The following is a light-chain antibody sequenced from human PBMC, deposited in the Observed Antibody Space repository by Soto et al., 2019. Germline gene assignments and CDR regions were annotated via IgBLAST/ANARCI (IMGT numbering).Light chain of an antibody. J-gene: IGLJ2*01. CDR1: ISNIGNNA. CDR3: AAWDDSLNGVV. CDR2: YDD. V-gene: IGLV1-36*01. Sequence: QSVLTQPPSVSDAPRQRVTISCSGSISNIGNNAVNWYQHLPGKAPKLLIYYDDLLPSGVSDRFSGSKSGTSASLAIGGLQSEDEADYYCAAWDDSLNGVVFGGGTKLTVL.